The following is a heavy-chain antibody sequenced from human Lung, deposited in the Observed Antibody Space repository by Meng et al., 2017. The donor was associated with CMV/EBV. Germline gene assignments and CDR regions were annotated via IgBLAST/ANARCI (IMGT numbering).Heavy chain of an antibody. Sequence: YTFTIYGINWVRQAPGQGLEWMGWIRVYNGDTKYAQKFQGRVTMTTDTSTSTAYMELRSLRSDDTAVYYCARRGPSYCGVDCLAWFDPWGQGTLVTVSS. J-gene: IGHJ5*02. CDR1: YTFTIYG. D-gene: IGHD2-21*01. V-gene: IGHV1-18*01. CDR3: ARRGPSYCGVDCLAWFDP. CDR2: IRVYNGDT.